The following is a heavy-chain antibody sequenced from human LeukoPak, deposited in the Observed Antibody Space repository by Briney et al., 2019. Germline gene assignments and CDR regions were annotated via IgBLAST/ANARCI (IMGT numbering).Heavy chain of an antibody. CDR1: GFTFDDYA. CDR3: ARDSEMATSIDY. Sequence: GRSLRLSCAASGFTFDDYAMHWVRQAPGKGLEWVSGISWNSGSIGYADSVKGRFTISRDNAKNSLYLQMNSLRAEDTAVYYCARDSEMATSIDYWGQGTLVTVSS. CDR2: ISWNSGSI. J-gene: IGHJ4*02. D-gene: IGHD5-24*01. V-gene: IGHV3-9*01.